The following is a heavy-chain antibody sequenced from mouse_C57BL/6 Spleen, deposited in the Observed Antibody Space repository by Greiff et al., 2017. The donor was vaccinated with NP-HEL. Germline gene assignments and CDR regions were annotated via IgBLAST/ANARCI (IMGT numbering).Heavy chain of an antibody. V-gene: IGHV1-50*01. CDR2: IDPSDSYT. Sequence: QVQLKESGAELVKPGASVKLSCKASGYTFTSYWMQWVKQRPGQGLEWIGEIDPSDSYTNYNQKFKGKATLTVDTSSSTAYMQLSSLTSEDSAVYYCARWAGRSAMDYWGQGTSVTVSS. D-gene: IGHD3-3*01. J-gene: IGHJ4*01. CDR3: ARWAGRSAMDY. CDR1: GYTFTSYW.